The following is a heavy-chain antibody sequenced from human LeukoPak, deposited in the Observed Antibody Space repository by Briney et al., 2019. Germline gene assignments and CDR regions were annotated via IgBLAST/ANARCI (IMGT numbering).Heavy chain of an antibody. CDR2: VSVCRDGT. CDR1: GFTFSNYA. CDR3: AKRRYCDDINCRDFDR. Sequence: PGGSLRLSCAASGFTFSNYAISWVRQAPGQGLEWVSAVSVCRDGTYYAASVKGPFNIFRDNSKSTLYLQMNSLSPGRPALYFFAKRRYCDDINCRDFDRWGQGTLVTVSS. J-gene: IGHJ4*02. V-gene: IGHV3-23*01. D-gene: IGHD2-15*01.